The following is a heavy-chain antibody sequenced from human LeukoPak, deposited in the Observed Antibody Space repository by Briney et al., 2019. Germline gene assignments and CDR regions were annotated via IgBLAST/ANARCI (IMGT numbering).Heavy chain of an antibody. CDR1: GYTFTGYY. Sequence: GAPVKVSCKASGYTFTGYYMHWVRQAPGQGLEWMGWINPNSGGTNYAQKFQGRVTMTRDTSISTAYMELSRLRSDDTAVYYCARASSWYYYGMDVWGQGTTVTVSS. CDR3: ARASSWYYYGMDV. D-gene: IGHD3-10*01. J-gene: IGHJ6*02. V-gene: IGHV1-2*02. CDR2: INPNSGGT.